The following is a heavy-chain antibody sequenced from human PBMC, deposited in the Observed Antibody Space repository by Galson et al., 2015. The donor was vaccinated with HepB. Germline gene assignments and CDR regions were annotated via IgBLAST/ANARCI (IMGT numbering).Heavy chain of an antibody. CDR1: GFTFSDYT. Sequence: SLRLSCAASGFTFSDYTMNWVRQAPGKGLEWVSSISSSSSYIYYADSVKGRFTISRDNAKNSLYLQMNSLRAEDTAVYYCARDHAGRGAFVSWGQGTMVTVSS. J-gene: IGHJ3*02. CDR2: ISSSSSYI. CDR3: ARDHAGRGAFVS. D-gene: IGHD3-10*01. V-gene: IGHV3-21*01.